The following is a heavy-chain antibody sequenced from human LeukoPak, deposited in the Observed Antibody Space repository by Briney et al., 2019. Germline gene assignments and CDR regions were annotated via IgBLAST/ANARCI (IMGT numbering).Heavy chain of an antibody. V-gene: IGHV4-61*08. D-gene: IGHD3-9*01. CDR3: AREYYDILSVFDP. CDR1: GGSISSGDYY. CDR2: IYYSGST. J-gene: IGHJ5*02. Sequence: SETLSLTCTVSGGSISSGDYYWSWIRQPPGKGLEWIGYIYYSGSTNYNPSLKSRVTISLDTSKSQFSLQLRFVAAADTAVYYCAREYYDILSVFDPWGQGTLVTVSS.